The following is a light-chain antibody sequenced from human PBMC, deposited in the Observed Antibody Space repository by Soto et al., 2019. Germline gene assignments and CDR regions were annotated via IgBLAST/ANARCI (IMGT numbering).Light chain of an antibody. CDR2: EAS. Sequence: EIVLTQSPATLSVSPGERAPLSCRASQSVRSNLAWYQQKPGQAPRLLIYEASTRATGVPARFSGSGSGTDFTLTISRLEPEDSAVYYCQQCGGSPLFSFGPGTKVDIK. CDR3: QQCGGSPLFS. CDR1: QSVRSN. V-gene: IGKV3-20*01. J-gene: IGKJ3*01.